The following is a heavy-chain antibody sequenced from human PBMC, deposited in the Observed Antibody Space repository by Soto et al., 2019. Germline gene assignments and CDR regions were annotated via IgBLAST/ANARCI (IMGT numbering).Heavy chain of an antibody. D-gene: IGHD2-2*01. V-gene: IGHV5-51*01. CDR3: SRRGYSNGTPYFDY. CDR2: IYPGDSDT. CDR1: GYTFTNYW. Sequence: PGETLKISCQGSGYTFTNYWIGWVRQMPGKGLEWMGMIYPGDSDTRYSTSFQGQVTISADKTISTAYLQWSRLKASDAAVYYCSRRGYSNGTPYFDYWGQGTLVTVSS. J-gene: IGHJ4*02.